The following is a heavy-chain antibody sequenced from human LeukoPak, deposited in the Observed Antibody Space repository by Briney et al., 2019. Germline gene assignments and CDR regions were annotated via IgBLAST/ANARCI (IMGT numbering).Heavy chain of an antibody. V-gene: IGHV4-38-2*02. CDR2: IYHSGST. CDR3: ARDGYYDILTGYYPLVYYYYYMDV. J-gene: IGHJ6*03. Sequence: SETLSLTCAVSGYSISSGYYWGWIRQPPGKGLEWIGSIYHSGSTYYNPSLKSRVTISVDTSKNQFSLKLSSVTAADTAVYYCARDGYYDILTGYYPLVYYYYYMDVWGKGPTVTVSS. CDR1: GYSISSGYY. D-gene: IGHD3-9*01.